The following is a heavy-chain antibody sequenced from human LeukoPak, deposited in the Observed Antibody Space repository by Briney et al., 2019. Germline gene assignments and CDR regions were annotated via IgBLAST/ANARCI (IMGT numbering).Heavy chain of an antibody. CDR2: INSDGSST. J-gene: IGHJ5*02. Sequence: PGGSLRLPCAASGFTFSSYWMHWVRQAPGKGLVWVSRINSDGSSTSYADSVKGRFTISRDNAKNTLYLQMNSLRAEDTAVYYCARDRLDDNWFDPWGQGTLVTVSS. CDR3: ARDRLDDNWFDP. V-gene: IGHV3-74*01. CDR1: GFTFSSYW. D-gene: IGHD2-21*01.